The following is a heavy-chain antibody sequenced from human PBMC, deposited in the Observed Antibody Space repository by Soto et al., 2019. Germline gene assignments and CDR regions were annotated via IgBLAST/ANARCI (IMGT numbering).Heavy chain of an antibody. Sequence: GGSLRLSCAACGFTFSSYGMHWVRQAPGKGLEWVAVISYDGSNKYYADSVKGRFTISRDNSKNTLYLQMNSLRAEDTAVYYCAKDKIQLWPYGMDVWGQGTTVTVPS. V-gene: IGHV3-30*18. CDR2: ISYDGSNK. CDR3: AKDKIQLWPYGMDV. D-gene: IGHD5-18*01. CDR1: GFTFSSYG. J-gene: IGHJ6*02.